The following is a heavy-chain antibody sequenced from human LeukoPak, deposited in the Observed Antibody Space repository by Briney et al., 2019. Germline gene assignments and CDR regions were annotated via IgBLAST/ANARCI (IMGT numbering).Heavy chain of an antibody. CDR3: ARGLTDYDFWSGYYSAPWYFDY. V-gene: IGHV4-38-2*01. CDR1: GYSISSGYY. CDR2: INHSGST. J-gene: IGHJ4*02. D-gene: IGHD3-3*01. Sequence: SETLSLTCAVSGYSISSGYYWGWIRQPPGKGLEWIGEINHSGSTNYNPSLKSRVTISVDTSKNQFSLKLSSVTAADTAVYYCARGLTDYDFWSGYYSAPWYFDYWGQGTLVTVSS.